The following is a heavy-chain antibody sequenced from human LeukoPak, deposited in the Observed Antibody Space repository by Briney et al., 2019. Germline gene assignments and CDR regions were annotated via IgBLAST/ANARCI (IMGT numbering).Heavy chain of an antibody. Sequence: PGGSLRLSCAASGFTFSNYIMNWVRQAPGKGLEWVAVIPYDGSNKYYADSVKGRFTISRDNSKNTLYLQMNSLRAEDTAVYYCARDRLRWTTVTYDAFDYWGQGTLVTVSS. V-gene: IGHV3-30*03. CDR3: ARDRLRWTTVTYDAFDY. D-gene: IGHD4-17*01. CDR1: GFTFSNYI. J-gene: IGHJ4*02. CDR2: IPYDGSNK.